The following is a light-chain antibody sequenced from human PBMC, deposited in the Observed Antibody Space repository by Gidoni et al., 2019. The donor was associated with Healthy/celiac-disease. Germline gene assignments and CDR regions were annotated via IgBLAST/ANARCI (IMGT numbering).Light chain of an antibody. CDR3: QQYNNWPQT. V-gene: IGKV3-15*01. CDR2: GAS. Sequence: EIVLTQYPATLSVSPGERATLSCRASQCVSSNLAWYQQKPGQAPRLLTYGASTRATGIPAKFSCSGSGTEFTLTISSLQSEDFAVYYWQQYNNWPQTFGQGTRLEIK. CDR1: QCVSSN. J-gene: IGKJ5*01.